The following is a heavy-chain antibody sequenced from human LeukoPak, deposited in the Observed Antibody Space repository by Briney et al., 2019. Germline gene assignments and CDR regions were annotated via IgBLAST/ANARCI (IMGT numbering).Heavy chain of an antibody. V-gene: IGHV3-33*01. CDR3: ARAVGPFDY. Sequence: QTGGSLRLSCEVSGFSFSTYGMPWVRQPPGKGLEWVAVIWYDGSTKYYADSVRGRFTISRDNSRDTLYLQLNSLRAEDTAVYFCARAVGPFDYWGQGTLVTVSS. D-gene: IGHD3-10*01. CDR1: GFSFSTYG. J-gene: IGHJ4*02. CDR2: IWYDGSTK.